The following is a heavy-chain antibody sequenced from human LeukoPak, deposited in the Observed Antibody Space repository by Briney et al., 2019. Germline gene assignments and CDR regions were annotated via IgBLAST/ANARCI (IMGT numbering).Heavy chain of an antibody. CDR2: IYYSGST. V-gene: IGHV4-31*03. D-gene: IGHD5-12*01. CDR1: GGSISSGSYY. Sequence: SQTLSLTCTVSGGSISSGSYYRSWIRQHPGKGLEWIGYIYYSGSTYYNPSLKSRVTISVDTSKNQFSLKLSSVTAADTAVYYCARMDGSGYDSDPYYFDYWGQGTLVTVSS. CDR3: ARMDGSGYDSDPYYFDY. J-gene: IGHJ4*02.